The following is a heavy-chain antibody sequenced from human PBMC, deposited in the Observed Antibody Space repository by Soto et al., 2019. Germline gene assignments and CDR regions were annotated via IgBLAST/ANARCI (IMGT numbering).Heavy chain of an antibody. CDR1: GYTFTSYG. CDR2: ISAYNGNT. J-gene: IGHJ6*02. D-gene: IGHD2-2*01. CDR3: ASAPLLSAAMFDYGMDV. V-gene: IGHV1-18*01. Sequence: QVQLVQSGAEVKKPGASVKVSCKASGYTFTSYGISWVRQAPGQGLEWMGWISAYNGNTNYAQKLQGRVIMTTDTSTSTAYMELRSLRSDDTAVYYCASAPLLSAAMFDYGMDVWGQGTTVTVSS.